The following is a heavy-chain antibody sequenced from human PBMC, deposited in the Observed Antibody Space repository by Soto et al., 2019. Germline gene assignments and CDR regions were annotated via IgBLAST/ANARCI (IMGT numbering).Heavy chain of an antibody. CDR2: ISAYNGNT. J-gene: IGHJ5*02. CDR1: GYTFTSYG. V-gene: IGHV1-18*01. CDR3: AGGGSSVIAAAGPPNCFAP. Sequence: ASVKVSCKASGYTFTSYGISWVRQAPGQGLEWMGWISAYNGNTNYAQKLQGRVTMTTDTSTSTAYMELRSLRSDDTAVYYCAGGGSSVIAAAGPPNCFAPWGRGTLDPVS. D-gene: IGHD6-13*01.